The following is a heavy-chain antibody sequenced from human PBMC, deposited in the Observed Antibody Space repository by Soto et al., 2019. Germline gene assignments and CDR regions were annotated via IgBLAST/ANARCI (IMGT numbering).Heavy chain of an antibody. Sequence: QVQLVESGGGVVQPGTSLRLSCVGSGFTFRSYVIHWVRQAPGKGLEWVALTSYDGSNNFYGDSVKGRFTISRHNSRNTVELQMDSFTFEDPALYYCARWGTTGGLDVWGQGTLVSVSS. CDR2: TSYDGSNN. CDR3: ARWGTTGGLDV. J-gene: IGHJ4*02. CDR1: GFTFRSYV. D-gene: IGHD3-16*01. V-gene: IGHV3-33*05.